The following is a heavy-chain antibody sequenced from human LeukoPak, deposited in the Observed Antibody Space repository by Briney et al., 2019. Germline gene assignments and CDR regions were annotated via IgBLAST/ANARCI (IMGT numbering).Heavy chain of an antibody. CDR1: GFTFKNYV. J-gene: IGHJ6*01. V-gene: IGHV3-30*18. CDR2: IAYDGSK. Sequence: GGSLRLSCAGSGFTFKNYVMHWVRQAPGKGLEWVAVIAYDGSKFYSDIVKGGLSISRDNSKNTLYLQMNSLRPEDTAVYYCAKSFYFGSGRSYYYYGMDVWGQGTTVTVSS. CDR3: AKSFYFGSGRSYYYYGMDV. D-gene: IGHD3-10*01.